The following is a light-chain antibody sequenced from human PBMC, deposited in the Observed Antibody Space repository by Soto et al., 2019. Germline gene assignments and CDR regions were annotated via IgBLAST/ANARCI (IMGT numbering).Light chain of an antibody. CDR1: QSVSSY. Sequence: EIVMTQSPATLSVSPGERATLSCRASQSVSSYLAWYQQKPGQAPRLLIYDASNRATGIPARFSGSGSGTEFTLTISRLEPEDFAVYYCQQYTSSLITFGQGTRLEIK. V-gene: IGKV3D-15*01. CDR3: QQYTSSLIT. J-gene: IGKJ5*01. CDR2: DAS.